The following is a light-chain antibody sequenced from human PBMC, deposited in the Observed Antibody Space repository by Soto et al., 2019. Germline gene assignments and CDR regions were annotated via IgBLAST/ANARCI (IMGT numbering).Light chain of an antibody. CDR2: AAS. CDR3: QQYDTYSWT. V-gene: IGKV1D-12*01. CDR1: QGISGW. Sequence: DIQMTQSPSSVSASVGDRVTITCRASQGISGWLAWYQQKPGEAPKLLIYAASNLQSGVPSRFSGSGSGTDFTLTINSLQPDDFATYYCQQYDTYSWTFGQGTKVDIK. J-gene: IGKJ1*01.